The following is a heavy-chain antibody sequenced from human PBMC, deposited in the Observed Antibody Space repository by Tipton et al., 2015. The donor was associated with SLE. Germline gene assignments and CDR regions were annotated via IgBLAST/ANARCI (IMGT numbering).Heavy chain of an antibody. CDR1: GFNVRNKY. CDR2: IYSGGST. V-gene: IGHV3-66*02. Sequence: GSLRLSCAASGFNVRNKYMSWVRQAPGKGLQWVSLIYSGGSTYYADSVRGRFSISRDNSKNTLYLQMNSLRAEDTAVYYCARERGAMMVDAFDIWGQGATVTVSS. CDR3: ARERGAMMVDAFDI. D-gene: IGHD3-22*01. J-gene: IGHJ3*02.